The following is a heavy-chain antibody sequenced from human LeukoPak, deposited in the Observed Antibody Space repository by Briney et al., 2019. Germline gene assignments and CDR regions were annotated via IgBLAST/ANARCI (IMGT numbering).Heavy chain of an antibody. D-gene: IGHD6-13*01. CDR2: INTHNGNT. CDR3: ARDTPQHLKRYDY. Sequence: ASVKVSCKASGYNFDKFGIAWVRQAPGQGLEWMGWINTHNGNTKYAQQYQGRVTMTTDTSASTVYMELRSLRSDDTAVYFCARDTPQHLKRYDYWGQGTQVTVSS. V-gene: IGHV1-18*01. CDR1: GYNFDKFG. J-gene: IGHJ4*02.